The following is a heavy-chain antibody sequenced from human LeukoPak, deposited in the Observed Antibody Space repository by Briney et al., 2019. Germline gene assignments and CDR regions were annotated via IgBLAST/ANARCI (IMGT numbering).Heavy chain of an antibody. CDR3: ARDDCSSISCYHNWFDP. D-gene: IGHD2-2*01. Sequence: GGSLRLSCAAYGFTFSSYSMSWDRQAPGKGLEWVANIKQDGSEKYYVDSVKGRFTISRDNAKNSLYLQMNSLRAEDTAVYYCARDDCSSISCYHNWFDPWGQGTLVTVSS. V-gene: IGHV3-7*01. J-gene: IGHJ5*02. CDR2: IKQDGSEK. CDR1: GFTFSSYS.